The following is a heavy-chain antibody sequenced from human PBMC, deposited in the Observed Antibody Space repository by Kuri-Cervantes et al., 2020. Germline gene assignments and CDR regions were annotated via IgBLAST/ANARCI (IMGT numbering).Heavy chain of an antibody. CDR3: ARGVYSSSSGYYYYYYYMDV. CDR2: INPNSGGT. J-gene: IGHJ6*03. D-gene: IGHD6-6*01. Sequence: ASVKVSCKASGYTFTSYDINWVRQATGQGLEWMGWINPNSGGTNYAQKFQGRVTMTRDTSISTAYMELSRLRSDDTAVYYCARGVYSSSSGYYYYYYYMDVWGKGTTVTVSS. CDR1: GYTFTSYD. V-gene: IGHV1-2*02.